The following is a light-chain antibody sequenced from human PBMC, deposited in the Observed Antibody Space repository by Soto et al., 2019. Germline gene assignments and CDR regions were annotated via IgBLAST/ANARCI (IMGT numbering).Light chain of an antibody. Sequence: EVVMTQSPATLSVSPGERATLSCRASETVATNLAWYQQKPGQAPRLLISGASTRAAGISDGFRGSGSGTEFTLTISSLRSEDSATYYCQQLNTYPVTFGGGTKVEIK. V-gene: IGKV3-15*01. CDR2: GAS. CDR1: ETVATN. CDR3: QQLNTYPVT. J-gene: IGKJ4*01.